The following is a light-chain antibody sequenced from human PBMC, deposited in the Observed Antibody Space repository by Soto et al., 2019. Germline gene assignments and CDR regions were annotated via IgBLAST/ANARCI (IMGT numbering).Light chain of an antibody. J-gene: IGKJ2*01. CDR3: QQYGSSPYT. CDR2: DAS. V-gene: IGKV3D-20*01. CDR1: QGVSSSY. Sequence: EIVLTQSPATLSLSPGERATLSCGASQGVSSSYLAWYQQKPGLAPRLLIYDASIRATGIPDRFSGSRYGTDFTLTISGLEPEDFEVYYCQQYGSSPYTFGQGTKLEIK.